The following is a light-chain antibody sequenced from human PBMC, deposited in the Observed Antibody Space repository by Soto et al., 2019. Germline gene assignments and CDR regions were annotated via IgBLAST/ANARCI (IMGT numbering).Light chain of an antibody. V-gene: IGLV2-11*01. CDR1: SSDVGAYNF. J-gene: IGLJ2*01. CDR2: DVS. CDR3: GSYAGTYSPV. Sequence: QSALTQPPSVSGSPGQSVTISCTGTSSDVGAYNFVSWYQQYPGKAPKLIIFDVSARPSGVPDRFSGYKSGNTASLTISGLQADDEADYYCGSYAGTYSPVLGGGTKLTVL.